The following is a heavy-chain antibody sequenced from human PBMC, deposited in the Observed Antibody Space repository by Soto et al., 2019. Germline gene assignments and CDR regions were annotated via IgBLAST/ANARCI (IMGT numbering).Heavy chain of an antibody. CDR1: GYTFTSYG. CDR2: ISAYNGNT. V-gene: IGHV1-18*01. Sequence: ASVKVSCKASGYTFTSYGISWVRQAPGQGLEWMGWISAYNGNTNYAQKLQGRVTMTTDTSTSTAYMELRSLRSDDTAVYYCARDRYCGGDCYSNYYYRMDVWGQ. D-gene: IGHD2-21*02. J-gene: IGHJ6*02. CDR3: ARDRYCGGDCYSNYYYRMDV.